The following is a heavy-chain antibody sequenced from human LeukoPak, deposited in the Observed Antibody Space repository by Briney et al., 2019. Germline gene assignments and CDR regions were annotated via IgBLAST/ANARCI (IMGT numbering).Heavy chain of an antibody. J-gene: IGHJ3*02. CDR1: GFTFSSYS. CDR3: ARDLGGGYAFDI. CDR2: ISSSSSYI. D-gene: IGHD3-16*01. V-gene: IGHV3-21*01. Sequence: PGGSLRLSCAASGFTFSSYSMNWVRQAPGKGLEWVSSISSSSSYIYYADSVKGRFTISRDNAKNSLYLQMNSLRAEDTAVYYCARDLGGGYAFDIWGQGTMVTVSS.